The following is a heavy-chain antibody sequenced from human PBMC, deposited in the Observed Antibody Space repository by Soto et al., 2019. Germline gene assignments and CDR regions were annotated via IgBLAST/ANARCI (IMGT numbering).Heavy chain of an antibody. D-gene: IGHD4-17*01. J-gene: IGHJ5*02. CDR1: GGSISSSNW. CDR3: ARDQRTVTHVFDP. V-gene: IGHV4-4*02. Sequence: QVQLQESGPGLVKPSGTLSLTCAVSGGSISSSNWWSWVRQPPGKGLEWIGEIYHSGSTNYNPSLKSRVXXSXDXXKNQFSLKLSSVTAADTAVYYCARDQRTVTHVFDPWGQGTLVTVSS. CDR2: IYHSGST.